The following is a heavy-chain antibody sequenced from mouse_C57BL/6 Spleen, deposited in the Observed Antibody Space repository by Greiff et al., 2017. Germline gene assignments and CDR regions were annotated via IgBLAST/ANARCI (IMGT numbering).Heavy chain of an antibody. CDR1: GYAFSSYW. Sequence: QVQLQQSGAELVKPGASVKISCKASGYAFSSYWMNWVKQRPGKGLEWIGQIYPGDGDTNYNGKFKGKATLTADKSSSTAYMQLSSLTSEYSAVYFCGRRRALTGPFDYWGQGTTLTVSS. CDR2: IYPGDGDT. V-gene: IGHV1-80*01. D-gene: IGHD4-1*01. CDR3: GRRRALTGPFDY. J-gene: IGHJ2*01.